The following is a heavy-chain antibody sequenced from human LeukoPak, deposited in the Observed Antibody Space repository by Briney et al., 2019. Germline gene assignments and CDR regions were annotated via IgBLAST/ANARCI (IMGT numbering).Heavy chain of an antibody. CDR1: GGSFSTYY. CDR2: IYYTGTT. D-gene: IGHD6-19*01. CDR3: ARSCKSGGWYYYYYGMDV. J-gene: IGHJ6*02. V-gene: IGHV4-59*08. Sequence: SETLSLTCAVSGGSFSTYYWSWIRQPPGKGLEWIGFIYYTGTTNYNPSLKSRVTISVDTSKNQFSLKLSSVTAADTAVYYCARSCKSGGWYYYYYGMDVWGQGTTVTVSS.